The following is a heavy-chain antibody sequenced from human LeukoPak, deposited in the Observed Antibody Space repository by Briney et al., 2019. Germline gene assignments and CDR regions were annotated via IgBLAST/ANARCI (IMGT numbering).Heavy chain of an antibody. D-gene: IGHD2-2*01. J-gene: IGHJ5*02. Sequence: PGGSLRLSCAASGFTFSDYYMSWIRQAPGKGLEWVSFISSSSSYTNYADSVQGRFTISRDNAKNSLYLQMNSLRAEDTAVYYCARGYCSSTSCVWFDPWGQGTLVTVSS. CDR1: GFTFSDYY. V-gene: IGHV3-11*05. CDR2: ISSSSSYT. CDR3: ARGYCSSTSCVWFDP.